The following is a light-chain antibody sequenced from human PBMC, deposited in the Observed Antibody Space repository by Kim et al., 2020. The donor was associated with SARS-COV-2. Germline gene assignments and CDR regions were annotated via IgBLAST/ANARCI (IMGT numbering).Light chain of an antibody. J-gene: IGLJ3*02. CDR1: GDNVGKQG. CDR2: RNN. CDR3: SAWDSSLGVWM. Sequence: RQTATHTSNGTGDNVGKQGAAWRQQYQCHPPKLRPFRNNNRPSGISERFSASRSGNTDSLTISDLQPEDEADYYCSAWDSSLGVWMFGGGTQLNVL. V-gene: IGLV10-54*04.